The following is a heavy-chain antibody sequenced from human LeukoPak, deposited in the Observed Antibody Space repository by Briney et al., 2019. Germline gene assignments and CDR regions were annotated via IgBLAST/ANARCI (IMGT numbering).Heavy chain of an antibody. D-gene: IGHD6-13*01. Sequence: SETLSLTCTVSGGSISSGTYYWSWIRQPAGKGLEWIGRMYTSGSTNYNPSLKSRVTMSVDTSKNQFTLKLSSVTAADTAVYYCARVNSSWPSYYYYYMDVWGKGTTVTVSS. CDR1: GGSISSGTYY. V-gene: IGHV4-61*02. CDR3: ARVNSSWPSYYYYYMDV. J-gene: IGHJ6*03. CDR2: MYTSGST.